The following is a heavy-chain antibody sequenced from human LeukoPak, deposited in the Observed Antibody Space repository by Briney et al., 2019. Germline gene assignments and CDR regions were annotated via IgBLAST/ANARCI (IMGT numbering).Heavy chain of an antibody. CDR2: ISSSGSTI. J-gene: IGHJ4*02. Sequence: GVLRLSCAASGFTFSSYEMNWVRQAPGKGLEWVSYISSSGSTIYYADSVKGRFTISRDNAKNSLYLQMNSLRAEDTAVYYCARESRPNSSSSRKDFDYWGQGTLVTVSS. D-gene: IGHD6-6*01. V-gene: IGHV3-48*03. CDR3: ARESRPNSSSSRKDFDY. CDR1: GFTFSSYE.